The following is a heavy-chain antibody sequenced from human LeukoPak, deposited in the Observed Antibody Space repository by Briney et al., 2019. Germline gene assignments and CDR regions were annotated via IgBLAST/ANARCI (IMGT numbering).Heavy chain of an antibody. J-gene: IGHJ4*02. V-gene: IGHV1-69*04. D-gene: IGHD6-13*01. CDR2: IIPILGIA. Sequence: SVKVSCKASGGTFSSYAISWVRQAPGQGLEWMGRIIPILGIANYAQKFQGRVTITADKSTSTAYMELSSLRSEDTAVYYCARGGTGAAAGSYYFDYWGQGTLVTVSS. CDR3: ARGGTGAAAGSYYFDY. CDR1: GGTFSSYA.